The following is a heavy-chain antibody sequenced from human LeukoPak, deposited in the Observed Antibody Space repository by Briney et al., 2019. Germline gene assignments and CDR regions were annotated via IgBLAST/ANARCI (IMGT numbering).Heavy chain of an antibody. CDR2: ISYDGSNK. CDR1: GFTFSSYG. V-gene: IGHV3-30*18. Sequence: GGSLRLSCAASGFTFSSYGMHWVRQAPGKGLEWVAVISYDGSNKYYADPVKGRFTISRDNSKNTLYLQMNSLRAEDTAVYYCAKGYCSSTSCYTGWFDPWGQGTLVTVSS. CDR3: AKGYCSSTSCYTGWFDP. J-gene: IGHJ5*02. D-gene: IGHD2-2*02.